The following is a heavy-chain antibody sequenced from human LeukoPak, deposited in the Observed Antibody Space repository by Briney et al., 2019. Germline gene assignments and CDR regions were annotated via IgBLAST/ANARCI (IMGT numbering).Heavy chain of an antibody. D-gene: IGHD3-3*01. CDR2: ISAYSGHT. CDR1: GYTFRSYG. J-gene: IGHJ4*02. V-gene: IGHV1-18*01. Sequence: ASVKVSCKASGYTFRSYGISWVRQTPGQGLERMGWISAYSGHTTYAQRYQGRATMTTETPTSAAYMELRSLRSDDSAGYYCARDRKPSTRMVVFGVVQGEPFDFWGQGRLVTVSS. CDR3: ARDRKPSTRMVVFGVVQGEPFDF.